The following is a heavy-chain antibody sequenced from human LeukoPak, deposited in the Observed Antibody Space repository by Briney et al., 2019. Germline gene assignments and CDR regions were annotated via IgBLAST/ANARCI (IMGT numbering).Heavy chain of an antibody. Sequence: ASVKVSCKASGGTFSSYAISWVRQAPGQGLGWMGWISAYSGNTNYAQKLQGRVTMTTETSTSTAYMELESLRSDDTAVYYCAISQGSYYDTSGYLGGDYWGQGTLVTVSS. CDR1: GGTFSSYA. V-gene: IGHV1-18*01. CDR2: ISAYSGNT. CDR3: AISQGSYYDTSGYLGGDY. J-gene: IGHJ4*02. D-gene: IGHD3-22*01.